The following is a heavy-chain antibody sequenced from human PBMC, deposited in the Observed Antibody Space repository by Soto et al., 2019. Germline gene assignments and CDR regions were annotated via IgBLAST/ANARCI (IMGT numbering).Heavy chain of an antibody. J-gene: IGHJ6*02. CDR1: GGSVNSGSYY. Sequence: QVRLQESGPGLVKPSETLSLTCTVSGGSVNSGSYYWSWIRQPPGKGLEWIGYISYSGSTYYNPALKSRVTISEDTSKNQFSLKLSFVIAADTAVYYCARDLVAVAGGLYYYYGLDVWGQGTTVTVSS. D-gene: IGHD6-19*01. CDR2: ISYSGST. CDR3: ARDLVAVAGGLYYYYGLDV. V-gene: IGHV4-61*01.